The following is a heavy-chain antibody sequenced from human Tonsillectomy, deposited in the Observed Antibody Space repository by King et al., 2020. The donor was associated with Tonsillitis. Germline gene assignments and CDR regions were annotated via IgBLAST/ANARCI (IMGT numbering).Heavy chain of an antibody. V-gene: IGHV3-21*01. Sequence: VQLVESGGDLVKPGGSLRLSCATSGFTFSDYDMNWVRQAPGKGLEWVSSIRSSGRNINYADSVKGRVTISRDNSKKSLHLQMDSLRAEDTAVYYCAKDKGAAYFDTGRGAFDIWGQGTVVTVSS. J-gene: IGHJ3*02. CDR3: AKDKGAAYFDTGRGAFDI. CDR1: GFTFSDYD. D-gene: IGHD3-22*01. CDR2: IRSSGRNI.